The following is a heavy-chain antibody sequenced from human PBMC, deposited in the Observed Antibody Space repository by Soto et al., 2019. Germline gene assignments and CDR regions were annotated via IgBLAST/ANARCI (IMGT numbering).Heavy chain of an antibody. CDR2: IYYSGST. V-gene: IGHV4-59*01. J-gene: IGHJ4*02. Sequence: SETLSLTCTVSGGSISSYYWSWIRQPPGKGLEWIGYIYYSGSTNYNPSLKSRVTVSVDTSKNQFSLKLSSVTAADTAVYYCARQYSSSYDYWGQGTLVTVSS. D-gene: IGHD6-6*01. CDR3: ARQYSSSYDY. CDR1: GGSISSYY.